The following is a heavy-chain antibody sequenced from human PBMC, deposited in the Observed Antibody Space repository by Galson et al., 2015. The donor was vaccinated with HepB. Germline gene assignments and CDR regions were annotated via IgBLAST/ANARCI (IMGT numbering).Heavy chain of an antibody. CDR1: GFTFSSYG. CDR3: AKDGYYYGSGSYFDY. D-gene: IGHD3-10*01. CDR2: ISYDGSNK. J-gene: IGHJ4*02. V-gene: IGHV3-30*18. Sequence: SLRLSCAASGFTFSSYGMHWVRQAPGKGLEWVAVISYDGSNKYYADSVKGRFTISRDNSKNTLYLQMNSLRAEDTAVYYCAKDGYYYGSGSYFDYWGQGTLVTVSS.